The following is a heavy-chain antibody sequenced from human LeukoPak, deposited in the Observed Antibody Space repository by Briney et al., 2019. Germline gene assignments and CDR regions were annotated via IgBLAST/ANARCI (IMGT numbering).Heavy chain of an antibody. V-gene: IGHV3-23*01. Sequence: PGGSLRLSCAASGFTFTTYAMSWVRQAPGMGLEWVSSISNNGGDTYYADSVKGRLSISRDNSKNTLYLQINSLRAEDTAMYYCAKSMSTGYRGFFDYWGQGTLVSVSS. D-gene: IGHD5/OR15-5a*01. J-gene: IGHJ4*02. CDR2: ISNNGGDT. CDR1: GFTFTTYA. CDR3: AKSMSTGYRGFFDY.